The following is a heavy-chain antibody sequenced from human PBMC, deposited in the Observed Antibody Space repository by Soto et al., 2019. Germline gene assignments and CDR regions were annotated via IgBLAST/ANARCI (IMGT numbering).Heavy chain of an antibody. CDR1: GFTFSSYG. Sequence: GGSLRLSCAASGFTFSSYGMHWVRQAPGKGLEWVAVIWYDGSNKYYADSVKGRFTISRGNSKNTLYLQMNSLRAEDTAVYYCARDLSVVVVAATPDYWGQGTLVTVSS. D-gene: IGHD2-15*01. J-gene: IGHJ4*02. V-gene: IGHV3-33*01. CDR2: IWYDGSNK. CDR3: ARDLSVVVVAATPDY.